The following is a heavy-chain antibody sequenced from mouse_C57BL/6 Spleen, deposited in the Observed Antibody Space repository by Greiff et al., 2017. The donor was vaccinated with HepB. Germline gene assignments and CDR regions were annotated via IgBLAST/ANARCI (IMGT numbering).Heavy chain of an antibody. Sequence: QVQLKQPGAELVKPGASVKLSCKASGYTFTSYWMHWVKQRPGRGLEWIGRIDPNSGGTKYNEKFKSKATLTVDKPSSTAYMQLSSLTSEDSAVYYCTRRDLLRSPNYAMDYWGKGTSVTVSS. CDR3: TRRDLLRSPNYAMDY. CDR1: GYTFTSYW. V-gene: IGHV1-72*01. D-gene: IGHD1-1*01. CDR2: IDPNSGGT. J-gene: IGHJ4*01.